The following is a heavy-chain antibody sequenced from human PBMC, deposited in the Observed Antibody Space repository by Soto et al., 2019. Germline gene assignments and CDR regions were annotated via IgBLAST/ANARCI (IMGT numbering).Heavy chain of an antibody. CDR2: ISGSGGST. Sequence: EVQLLESGGGLVQAGGSLRLSCAASGFTFSNYAMSWVRQAPGKGLEWVSGISGSGGSTYDADSLKGHFTISRDNSKNTLYLQVHSLRAEDTAIYYCARGGTGGRTTVTTYAVWGQGTLVTVSS. CDR1: GFTFSNYA. CDR3: ARGGTGGRTTVTTYAV. V-gene: IGHV3-23*01. D-gene: IGHD4-17*01. J-gene: IGHJ4*02.